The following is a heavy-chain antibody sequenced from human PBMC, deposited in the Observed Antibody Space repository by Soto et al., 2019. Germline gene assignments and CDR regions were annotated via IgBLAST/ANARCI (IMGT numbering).Heavy chain of an antibody. D-gene: IGHD2-15*01. CDR2: INPNSGGT. CDR3: ARGDKVVVVAATLYFDY. Sequence: QVQLVQSGAEVKKPGASVKVSCKASGYTFTGYYMHWVRQAPGQGLEWMGWINPNSGGTNYAQKFQGWVTMTRDTSISTACMELSRLRSDDTAVYYCARGDKVVVVAATLYFDYWGQGTLVTVSS. J-gene: IGHJ4*02. V-gene: IGHV1-2*04. CDR1: GYTFTGYY.